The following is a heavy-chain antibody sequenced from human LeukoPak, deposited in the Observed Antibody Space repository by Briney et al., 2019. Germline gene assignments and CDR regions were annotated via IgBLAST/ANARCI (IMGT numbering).Heavy chain of an antibody. V-gene: IGHV4-34*01. J-gene: IGHJ4*02. Sequence: SETLSLTCIVSGGSISSYYWSWIRQPPGKGLEWIGEINHSGSTNYNPSLKSRVTISVDTSKNQFSLKLSSVTAADTAVYYCARLPLIYYYDSSGYYYDYWGQGTLVTVSS. D-gene: IGHD3-22*01. CDR3: ARLPLIYYYDSSGYYYDY. CDR1: GGSISSYY. CDR2: INHSGST.